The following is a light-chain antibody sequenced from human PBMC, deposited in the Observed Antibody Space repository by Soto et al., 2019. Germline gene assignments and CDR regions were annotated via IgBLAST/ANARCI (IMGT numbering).Light chain of an antibody. CDR2: DVS. CDR3: QQYNSYPWT. Sequence: DIQMTQSPSTLSASVGDRVTITCRASQSIGNWLAWYQQKPGKAPKLLIYDVSSLEAGVPSRFSGSGSGTEFTLTISTLQPADFATYYCQQYNSYPWTFGQGTKVDIK. J-gene: IGKJ1*01. CDR1: QSIGNW. V-gene: IGKV1-5*01.